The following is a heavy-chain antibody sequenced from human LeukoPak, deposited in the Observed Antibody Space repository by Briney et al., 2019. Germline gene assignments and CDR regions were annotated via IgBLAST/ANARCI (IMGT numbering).Heavy chain of an antibody. J-gene: IGHJ4*02. CDR2: INPNSGGT. CDR1: GYTFTGYY. D-gene: IGHD2-2*01. Sequence: ASVKVSCKASGYTFTGYYMHWVRQAPGQGLEWMGWINPNSGGTNYAQKFQGRVTMTRDTSISTASMELSSLKTEDTAVYYCTRNRGRDRVPAANHMVGYWGQGTLVTVSS. V-gene: IGHV1-2*02. CDR3: TRNRGRDRVPAANHMVGY.